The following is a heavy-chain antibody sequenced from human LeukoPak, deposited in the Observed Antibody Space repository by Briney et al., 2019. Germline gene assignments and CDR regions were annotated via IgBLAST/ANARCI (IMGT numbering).Heavy chain of an antibody. CDR1: GFTFSSYA. CDR3: ARWVFGNWNCSDY. D-gene: IGHD1-7*01. Sequence: GGSLRLSCAASGFTFSSYAMSWVRQAPGKGLEWVSVISTGGGTTYYADSVKGRFTISRDNSKNTLYLQMNSLRAEDTAVYYCARWVFGNWNCSDYWGQGTLVTVSS. V-gene: IGHV3-23*01. J-gene: IGHJ4*02. CDR2: ISTGGGTT.